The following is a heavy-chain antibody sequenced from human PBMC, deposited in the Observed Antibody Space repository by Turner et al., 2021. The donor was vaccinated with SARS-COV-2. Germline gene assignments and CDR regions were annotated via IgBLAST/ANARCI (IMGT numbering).Heavy chain of an antibody. V-gene: IGHV3-21*01. Sequence: EVQLVESGGGLVKPGGSLRLSCAASGFTFSSYSMNWVRQAPGKGLEWVSYISSSSSYIYNADSVKGRFTISRDNAKNSLYLQMNSLRAEDTAVYYCARDLYDFWSGYHSYYYGMDVWGQGTTVTVSS. D-gene: IGHD3-3*01. CDR3: ARDLYDFWSGYHSYYYGMDV. CDR2: ISSSSSYI. J-gene: IGHJ6*02. CDR1: GFTFSSYS.